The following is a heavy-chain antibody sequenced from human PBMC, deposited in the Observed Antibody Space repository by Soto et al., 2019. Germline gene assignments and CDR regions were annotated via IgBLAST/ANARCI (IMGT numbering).Heavy chain of an antibody. D-gene: IGHD1-26*01. J-gene: IGHJ5*02. V-gene: IGHV4-4*02. CDR3: ARGFGGSYKS. CDR2: INHSGST. CDR1: GGSISSSNW. Sequence: SSETLSLTCAVSGGSISSSNWWSWVRQPPGKGLEWIGEINHSGSTNYNPSLKSRVTIPVDTSKNQFSLKLSSVTAADTAVYYCARGFGGSYKSWGQGTLVTVSS.